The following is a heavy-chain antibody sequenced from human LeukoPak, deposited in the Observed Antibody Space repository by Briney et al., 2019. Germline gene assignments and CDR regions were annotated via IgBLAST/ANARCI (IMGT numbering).Heavy chain of an antibody. V-gene: IGHV4-59*11. CDR2: IYYSGST. CDR1: GGSISSHY. D-gene: IGHD6-13*01. CDR3: ARDSDRSRLLEQQPVLDAFDI. Sequence: KPSETLSLTCTVSGGSISSHYWSWIRQPPGRGLEWIGYIYYSGSTNYNPSLKSRVTISLDTSKNQFSLKLSSVTAADRAVYYCARDSDRSRLLEQQPVLDAFDIWGQGTMVTVSS. J-gene: IGHJ3*02.